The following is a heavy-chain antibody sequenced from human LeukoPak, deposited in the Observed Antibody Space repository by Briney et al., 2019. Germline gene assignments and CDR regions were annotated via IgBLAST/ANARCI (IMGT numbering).Heavy chain of an antibody. Sequence: GSLRLSCAASGFTFNSYSMNWVRQAPGKGLEWVSSINSGNSNIYYADSVKGRFTISRDNAKNLLYLQMNSLRAEDTAVYYCAREGYWSTNWYKFGSLLRYFDLWGRGTLVTVSS. CDR1: GFTFNSYS. D-gene: IGHD6-13*01. CDR3: AREGYWSTNWYKFGSLLRYFDL. J-gene: IGHJ2*01. CDR2: INSGNSNI. V-gene: IGHV3-21*01.